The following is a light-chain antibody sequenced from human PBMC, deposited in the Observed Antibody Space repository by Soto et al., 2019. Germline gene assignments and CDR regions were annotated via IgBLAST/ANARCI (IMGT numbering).Light chain of an antibody. CDR2: AAS. CDR3: QEYDVVPLT. V-gene: IGKV1-27*01. J-gene: IGKJ4*01. CDR1: QDIRNY. Sequence: DIQMTQSPSSLSASVGDRVTITCRASQDIRNYLAWYQQKPGKIPELLIYAASTFHSGVPSRFSGSGYGTYFTLTITTPQPEDVATYYCQEYDVVPLTFGGGTKVEIK.